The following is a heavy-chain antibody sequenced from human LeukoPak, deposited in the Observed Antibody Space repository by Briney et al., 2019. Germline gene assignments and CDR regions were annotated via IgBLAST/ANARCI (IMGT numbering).Heavy chain of an antibody. V-gene: IGHV4-59*12. CDR2: IYYSGTT. D-gene: IGHD5-12*01. CDR1: GGSISNYY. Sequence: SETLSLTCTVSGGSISNYYWNWIRQPPGKGLEWIGYIYYSGTTNYNPSLKSRVSMSVDTSKNQFSLKLSSVTAADTAVYYCARGKRGFLWGQGTLVTVSS. J-gene: IGHJ4*02. CDR3: ARGKRGFL.